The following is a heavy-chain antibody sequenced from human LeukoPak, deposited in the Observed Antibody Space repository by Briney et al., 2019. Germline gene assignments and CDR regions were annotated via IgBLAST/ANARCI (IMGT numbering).Heavy chain of an antibody. J-gene: IGHJ4*02. D-gene: IGHD6-13*01. CDR3: AKEPHSSSWYWRCSD. Sequence: GGSLRLSCAASGFTFSSYTMTCVRQAPGKGLEWVSAICGSGGSTYYADSVKRRFTISRDNSKNTLYLQMTSLRAEDTAVYYCAKEPHSSSWYWRCSDWGQGDLVTVSS. V-gene: IGHV3-23*01. CDR1: GFTFSSYT. CDR2: ICGSGGST.